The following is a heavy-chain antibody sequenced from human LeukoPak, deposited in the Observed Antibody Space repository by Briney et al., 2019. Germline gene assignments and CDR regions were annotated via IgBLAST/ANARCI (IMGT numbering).Heavy chain of an antibody. CDR2: IISSSSYV. CDR3: ASETYSSGPRWFDP. CDR1: GFTLNSYG. D-gene: IGHD6-19*01. J-gene: IGHJ5*02. Sequence: SGGSLRLFCAASGFTLNSYGMNWVRQAPGEGLEWVSSIISSSSYVYYADSVKGRFTISRDNAKNSLYLQMNSLRAEDTAVYYCASETYSSGPRWFDPWGQGTLVTVSS. V-gene: IGHV3-21*01.